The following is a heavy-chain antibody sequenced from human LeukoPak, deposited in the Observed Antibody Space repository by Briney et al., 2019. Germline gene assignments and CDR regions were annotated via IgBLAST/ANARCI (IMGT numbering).Heavy chain of an antibody. J-gene: IGHJ4*02. Sequence: SETLSLTCAVYGGSFSGYYWSWIRQPPGKGLEWIGEINHSGSTNYNPSLKSRVTISVDTSKNQFSLKLSSVTAADTAVYYCARSGSGYLRYYFDYWGQGTLVSVSS. CDR3: ARSGSGYLRYYFDY. V-gene: IGHV4-34*01. CDR2: INHSGST. CDR1: GGSFSGYY. D-gene: IGHD5-12*01.